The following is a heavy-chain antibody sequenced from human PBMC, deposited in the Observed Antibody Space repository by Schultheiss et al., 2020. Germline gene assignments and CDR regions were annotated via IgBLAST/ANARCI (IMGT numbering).Heavy chain of an antibody. Sequence: ASVKVSCKASGYTFTSYGISWVRQAPGQGLEWMGWISAYNGNTNYAQKFQGRVTITADESTSTAYMELSSLRSEDTAVYYCARSRGGLHDYADYWGQGTLVTVSS. J-gene: IGHJ4*02. CDR3: ARSRGGLHDYADY. CDR2: ISAYNGNT. CDR1: GYTFTSYG. V-gene: IGHV1-18*01. D-gene: IGHD3-16*01.